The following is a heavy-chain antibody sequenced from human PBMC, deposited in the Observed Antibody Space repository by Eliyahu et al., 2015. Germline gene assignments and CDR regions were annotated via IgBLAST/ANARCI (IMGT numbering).Heavy chain of an antibody. D-gene: IGHD2/OR15-2a*01. Sequence: EVQLVESGGGLVQPGRSLRLSCAASGFNFDDSAMHWVRQAPGKGLEWVSGISWDSSTIGYADSVKGRFTISRDNPKNSLYLQMNSLRREDTGLYYCAKDARNIHRYVEYWGQGILVNVSS. CDR1: GFNFDDSA. J-gene: IGHJ4*02. V-gene: IGHV3-9*01. CDR2: ISWDSSTI. CDR3: AKDARNIHRYVEY.